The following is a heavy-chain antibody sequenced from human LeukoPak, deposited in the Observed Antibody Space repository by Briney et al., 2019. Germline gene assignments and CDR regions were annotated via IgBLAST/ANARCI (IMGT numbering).Heavy chain of an antibody. CDR1: GYTFTVYW. Sequence: GESLKISCTASGYTFTVYWIGWARQMPGKGLEWMGVIYPGDSDARYSPSFQGQVTISADKSTSTAYLQWTSLKASDTAMYYCARRGLGSTWYSADFWGQGTLVTVSS. CDR3: ARRGLGSTWYSADF. V-gene: IGHV5-51*01. D-gene: IGHD6-13*01. J-gene: IGHJ4*02. CDR2: IYPGDSDA.